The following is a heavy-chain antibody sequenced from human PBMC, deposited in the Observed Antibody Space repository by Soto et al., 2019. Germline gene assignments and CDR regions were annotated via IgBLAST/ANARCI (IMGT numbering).Heavy chain of an antibody. CDR1: GYSISSGYY. Sequence: SETLSLTCAVSGYSISSGYYWGWIRQPPGKGLEWIGSIYHSGSTCYNPSLKSRVTISVDTSKNQFSLRLSSVPAADTAVYYCARVGLAARDNWFDPWGRGTLVTVSS. CDR2: IYHSGST. J-gene: IGHJ5*01. CDR3: ARVGLAARDNWFDP. V-gene: IGHV4-38-2*01. D-gene: IGHD6-6*01.